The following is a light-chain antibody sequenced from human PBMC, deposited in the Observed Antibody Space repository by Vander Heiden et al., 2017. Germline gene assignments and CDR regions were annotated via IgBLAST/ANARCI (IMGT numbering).Light chain of an antibody. CDR1: QSLLHSNGYNY. Sequence: EMEMPQSRITLPVTTGEPASISCRSSQSLLHSNGYNYLDWYLQKPGQSPQLLIYLRSNRASGVPDRFSGRRSGTDFTLKISKVEAENVGVYYCIRPLQTRRTFGQGTKVEIK. CDR2: LRS. J-gene: IGKJ1*01. CDR3: IRPLQTRRT. V-gene: IGKV2-28*01.